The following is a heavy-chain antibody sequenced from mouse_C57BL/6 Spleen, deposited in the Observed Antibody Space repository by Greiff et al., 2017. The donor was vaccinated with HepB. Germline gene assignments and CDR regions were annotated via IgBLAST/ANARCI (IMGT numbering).Heavy chain of an antibody. Sequence: QVQLQQSGAELVKPGASVKLSCKASGYTFTSYWMHWVKQRPGQGLEWIGMIHPNSGSTNYNEKFKSKATLTVDKSSSTAYMQLSSLTSEDSAVYYCARSWGYDGYRYYAMDYWGQGTSVTVSS. V-gene: IGHV1-64*01. CDR2: IHPNSGST. CDR1: GYTFTSYW. J-gene: IGHJ4*01. CDR3: ARSWGYDGYRYYAMDY. D-gene: IGHD2-3*01.